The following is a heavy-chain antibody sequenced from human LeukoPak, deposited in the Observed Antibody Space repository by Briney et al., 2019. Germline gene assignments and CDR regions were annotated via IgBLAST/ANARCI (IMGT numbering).Heavy chain of an antibody. D-gene: IGHD5-18*01. CDR2: ISGSGGST. CDR1: GFTFSSYA. Sequence: GGSLRLSCAASGFTFSSYAMTWVRQAPGKGLEWVSAISGSGGSTYYADSVKGRFTISRDNSKNTLYLQMNSLRAEDTAVYYCAKDLIPDRGYSYLRPFDYWGQGTLVTVSS. CDR3: AKDLIPDRGYSYLRPFDY. V-gene: IGHV3-23*01. J-gene: IGHJ4*02.